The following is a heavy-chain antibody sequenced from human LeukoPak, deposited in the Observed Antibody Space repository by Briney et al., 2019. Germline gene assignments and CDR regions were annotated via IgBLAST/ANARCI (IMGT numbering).Heavy chain of an antibody. CDR2: IHPEGNEK. CDR1: GFTFSNFW. J-gene: IGHJ4*02. D-gene: IGHD1-1*01. V-gene: IGHV3-7*04. CDR3: ARGDDFSGDH. Sequence: GGSLRLSCEVSGFTFSNFWMSWVRQAPGRGLEWVANIHPEGNEKYHVESVKGRFTISRDNAKNSLFLQMNGLRVEDTAVYYCARGDDFSGDHWGQGTLVTVSS.